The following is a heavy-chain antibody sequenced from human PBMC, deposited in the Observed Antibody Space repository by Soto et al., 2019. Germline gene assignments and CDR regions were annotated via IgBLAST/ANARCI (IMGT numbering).Heavy chain of an antibody. CDR3: ARDRVRIFGVVRAMGY. CDR1: GYTFTSHG. J-gene: IGHJ4*02. CDR2: ISAYNGNT. V-gene: IGHV1-18*01. Sequence: GAPVKVSCKASGYTFTSHGISWLRQAPGQGLEWMGWISAYNGNTNYAQKLQGRVAMTTDTSTSTAYMELRSLRSDDTAVYFCARDRVRIFGVVRAMGYWGKGTLVTVSS. D-gene: IGHD3-3*01.